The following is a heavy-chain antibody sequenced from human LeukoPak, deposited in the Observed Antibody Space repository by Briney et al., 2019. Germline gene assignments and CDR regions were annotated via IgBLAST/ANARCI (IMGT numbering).Heavy chain of an antibody. V-gene: IGHV4-39*07. J-gene: IGHJ5*02. D-gene: IGHD1-1*01. CDR2: IYYSGST. Sequence: SETLSLTCTVSGVSISSSSYYWGWIRQPPGKGLEWIGCIYYSGSTHYNPSLKSRVTISEDTSKNQFSLKLRSVTAADTAVYYCARTGGRYWFDPWGQGTLVTVSS. CDR3: ARTGGRYWFDP. CDR1: GVSISSSSYY.